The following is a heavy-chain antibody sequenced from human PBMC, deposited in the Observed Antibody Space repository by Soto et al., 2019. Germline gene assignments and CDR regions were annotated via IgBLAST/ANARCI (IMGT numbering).Heavy chain of an antibody. CDR3: ARRVLKGHYSSSWFLSLGGMDV. D-gene: IGHD6-13*01. Sequence: GESLKISCKGSGYSFTSYWIGWVRQMPGKGLEWMGIIYPGDSDTRYSPSFQGQVTTSADKSISTAYLQWSSLKASDTAMYYCARRVLKGHYSSSWFLSLGGMDVWGQGTTVTVSS. CDR1: GYSFTSYW. CDR2: IYPGDSDT. V-gene: IGHV5-51*01. J-gene: IGHJ6*02.